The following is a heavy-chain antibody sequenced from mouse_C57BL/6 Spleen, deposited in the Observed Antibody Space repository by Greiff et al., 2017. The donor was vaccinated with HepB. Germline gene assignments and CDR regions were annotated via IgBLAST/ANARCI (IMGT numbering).Heavy chain of an antibody. V-gene: IGHV5-6*01. Sequence: EVKLMESGGDLVKPGGSLKLSCAASGFTFSSYGMSWVRQTPDKRLEWVATISSGGSYTYYPDSVKGRFTISRDNAKNSLYLQMSSLKSEDTAMSCGARHDGDRDFDYWGQGTTLTVSS. CDR1: GFTFSSYG. D-gene: IGHD2-3*01. CDR3: ARHDGDRDFDY. J-gene: IGHJ2*01. CDR2: ISSGGSYT.